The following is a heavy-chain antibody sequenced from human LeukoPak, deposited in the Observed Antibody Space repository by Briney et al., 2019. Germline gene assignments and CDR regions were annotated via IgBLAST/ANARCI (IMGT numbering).Heavy chain of an antibody. D-gene: IGHD1-26*01. J-gene: IGHJ1*01. V-gene: IGHV1-18*01. Sequence: ASVKVSCKASGYIFIGYGLSWVRQAPGQGLEWMGWINTDNGQTDFAQKFQDRIIMTTDTSTSTAYLDVTSLRSDDTAVYYCARGGGTYWADHWGQGTLVTVSS. CDR1: GYIFIGYG. CDR2: INTDNGQT. CDR3: ARGGGTYWADH.